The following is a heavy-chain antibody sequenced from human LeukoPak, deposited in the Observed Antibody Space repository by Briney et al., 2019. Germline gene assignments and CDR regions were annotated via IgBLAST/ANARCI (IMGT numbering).Heavy chain of an antibody. Sequence: PSETLSLTCTVSGGSISSGDYYWSWIRQPPGKGLEWIGYIYYSGSTYYNPSLKSRVTISVDTSKNQFSLKLSSVTAADTAVYYCARRGRRRGGQVDYWGQGTLVTVSS. J-gene: IGHJ4*02. CDR1: GGSISSGDYY. CDR3: ARRGRRRGGQVDY. CDR2: IYYSGST. D-gene: IGHD4-23*01. V-gene: IGHV4-30-4*08.